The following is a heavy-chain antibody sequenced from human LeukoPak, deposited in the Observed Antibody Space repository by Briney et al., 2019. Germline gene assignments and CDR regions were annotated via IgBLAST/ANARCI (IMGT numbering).Heavy chain of an antibody. CDR3: ASPRGDDSGGYYTWYFHH. J-gene: IGHJ1*01. D-gene: IGHD3-22*01. CDR1: GGTISSYY. V-gene: IGHV4-59*08. CDR2: IYYSGST. Sequence: SENLSLTCTVSGGTISSYYWSWIRQPPGKGLEWIGYIYYSGSTNYNPSLKSRVTISVDTSKNQFSLKLSSVTAADTAVYFCASPRGDDSGGYYTWYFHHWGQGILVTVSS.